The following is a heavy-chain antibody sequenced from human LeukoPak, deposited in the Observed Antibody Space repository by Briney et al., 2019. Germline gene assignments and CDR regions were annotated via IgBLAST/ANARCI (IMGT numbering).Heavy chain of an antibody. D-gene: IGHD3-22*01. CDR3: AIMHGYYDGSGYWVQ. V-gene: IGHV3-23*01. Sequence: GSLRPSLAASGFPLGHYCISLVRHAPGTGLESVSFITPNADRTSYADSVEGRFTISRDNPRNTLYIQMNSLRDEDTALYYCAIMHGYYDGSGYWVQWGQGTLVTVSS. CDR2: ITPNADRT. CDR1: GFPLGHYC. J-gene: IGHJ1*01.